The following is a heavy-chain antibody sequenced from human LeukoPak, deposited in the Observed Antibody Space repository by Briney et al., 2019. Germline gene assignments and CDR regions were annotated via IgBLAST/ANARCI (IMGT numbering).Heavy chain of an antibody. CDR2: ISYDGSNK. J-gene: IGHJ4*02. Sequence: QSGGSLRLSCAASGFTFSSYGMHWVRQAPGKGLEWVAVISYDGSNKYYADSVKGRFTTSRDNSKNTLYLQMNSLRAEDTAVYYCAKVGSSWYRGYFDYWGQGTLVTVSS. CDR3: AKVGSSWYRGYFDY. D-gene: IGHD6-13*01. CDR1: GFTFSSYG. V-gene: IGHV3-30*18.